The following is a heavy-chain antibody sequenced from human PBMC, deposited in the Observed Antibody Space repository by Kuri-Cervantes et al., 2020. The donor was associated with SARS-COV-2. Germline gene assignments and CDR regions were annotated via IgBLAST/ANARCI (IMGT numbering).Heavy chain of an antibody. CDR3: AKDISESGYSSGGGVDY. D-gene: IGHD3-3*01. J-gene: IGHJ4*02. CDR2: INWNGGST. CDR1: GFTFDDYG. V-gene: IGHV3-20*04. Sequence: GGSLRLSCAASGFTFDDYGMSWVRQAPGKGLEWVSGINWNGGSTGYADSVKGRFTISRDNAKNSLYLQMNSLRAEDTALYYCAKDISESGYSSGGGVDYWGQGTLVTVSS.